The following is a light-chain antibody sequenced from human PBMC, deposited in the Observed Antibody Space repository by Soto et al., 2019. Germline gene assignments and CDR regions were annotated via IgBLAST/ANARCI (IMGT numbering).Light chain of an antibody. Sequence: EIVLTQSPATLSLSPGERATLSCRASQSVTSYFAWYQQKPGQAPRLLLYGASNRATGIPARFSAFGSSTDFTLTISSLEPEDFAVYYGQLRRNLPFTFGPGTKVDLK. CDR3: QLRRNLPFT. V-gene: IGKV3-11*01. CDR2: GAS. J-gene: IGKJ3*01. CDR1: QSVTSY.